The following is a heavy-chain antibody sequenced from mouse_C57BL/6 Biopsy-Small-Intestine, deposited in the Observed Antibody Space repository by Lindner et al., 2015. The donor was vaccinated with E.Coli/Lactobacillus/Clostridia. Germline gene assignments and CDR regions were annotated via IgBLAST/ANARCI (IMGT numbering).Heavy chain of an antibody. CDR2: IYPRSGNT. D-gene: IGHD2-1*01. CDR3: ASHHYGNYVEAY. Sequence: VQLQESGAELARPGASVKLSCKASGYTFTSYGISWVKQRTGQGLEWIGEIYPRSGNTYYNEKFKGKATLTADKSSSTAYMELRSLTSEDSAVYFCASHHYGNYVEAYWGQGTLVTVSA. J-gene: IGHJ3*01. V-gene: IGHV1-81*01. CDR1: GYTFTSYG.